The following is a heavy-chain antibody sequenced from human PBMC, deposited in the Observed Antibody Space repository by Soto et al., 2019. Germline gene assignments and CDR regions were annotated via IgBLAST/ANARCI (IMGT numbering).Heavy chain of an antibody. J-gene: IGHJ4*02. CDR2: ISYDGNNK. CDR1: GFTFSTYG. V-gene: IGHV3-30*18. CDR3: AKDLDSGYSYSPPNGY. Sequence: GGSLRLSCAASGFTFSTYGMHWVRQAPGKGLEWVAVISYDGNNKYYADSVKGRFTISRDNSKNTLYLQMNSLRAEDTAVYYCAKDLDSGYSYSPPNGYWGQGTLVTVSS. D-gene: IGHD5-18*01.